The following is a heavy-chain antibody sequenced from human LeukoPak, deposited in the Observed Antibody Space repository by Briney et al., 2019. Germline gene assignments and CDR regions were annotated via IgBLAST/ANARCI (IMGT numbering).Heavy chain of an antibody. CDR3: ARDGYYYGSGSYSSFDY. CDR2: INSDGSST. J-gene: IGHJ4*02. D-gene: IGHD3-10*01. V-gene: IGHV3-74*01. CDR1: GFTFSSYW. Sequence: PGGSLRLSCAASGFTFSSYWMSWVRQPPGKGLVRVSRINSDGSSTSYADSVKGRFTISRENAKNSLYLQMNSLRAEDTAVYYCARDGYYYGSGSYSSFDYWGQGTLVTVSS.